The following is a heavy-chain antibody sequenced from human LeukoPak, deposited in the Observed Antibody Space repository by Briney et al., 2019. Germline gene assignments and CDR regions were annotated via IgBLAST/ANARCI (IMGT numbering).Heavy chain of an antibody. CDR1: GFTFNNYA. CDR2: TAGSGISK. Sequence: PGGSLRLSCVASGFTFNNYAMSWVRQAPGRGLEWASSTAGSGISKDYADSVQGRFTISRDNSKSTPCLQMNSLRAEDTAVYYCAKQLGYCSDGSCYFPYWGQGTLVTVSS. D-gene: IGHD2-15*01. J-gene: IGHJ4*02. CDR3: AKQLGYCSDGSCYFPY. V-gene: IGHV3-23*01.